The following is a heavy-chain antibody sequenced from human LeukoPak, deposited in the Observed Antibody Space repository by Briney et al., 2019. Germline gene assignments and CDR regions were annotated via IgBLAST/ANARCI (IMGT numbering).Heavy chain of an antibody. J-gene: IGHJ3*02. CDR1: GFTFSSYA. Sequence: PGGSLRLSGAASGFTFSSYAMSWGRQAPGKGLEWVSTISGSGGSTYYADSVKGRFTISRDNSKNTLYLQMNSLRAEDTAVYYCAKGELGMGDAFDIWGQGTMVTVSS. V-gene: IGHV3-23*01. CDR3: AKGELGMGDAFDI. D-gene: IGHD7-27*01. CDR2: ISGSGGST.